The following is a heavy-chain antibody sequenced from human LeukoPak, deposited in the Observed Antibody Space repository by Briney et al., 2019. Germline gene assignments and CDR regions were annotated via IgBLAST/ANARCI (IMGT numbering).Heavy chain of an antibody. V-gene: IGHV3-43*01. CDR1: GFTFDDYT. CDR3: AKDMGGESGYTFDY. J-gene: IGHJ4*02. CDR2: ISWDGGST. Sequence: PGGSLRLSCAASGFTFDDYTMHWVRQAPGKGLEWASLISWDGGSTYYAGSVKGRFTISRDNSKNSLYLQMNSLRTEDTALYYCAKDMGGESGYTFDYWGQGTLVTVSS. D-gene: IGHD5-12*01.